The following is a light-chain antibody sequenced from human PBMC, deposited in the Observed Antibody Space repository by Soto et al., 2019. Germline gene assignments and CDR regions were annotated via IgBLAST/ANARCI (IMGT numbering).Light chain of an antibody. CDR2: DAS. J-gene: IGKJ4*01. Sequence: EIVLTQSPATLSLSPGERATLSCRASQSVSSYLAWYQQKPGQTPRLLIYDASNKATGIPARFSGSVSRTDFTLTISSLEPQDFAVYYYQLRSNWPPLTFGGGTKVEIK. CDR3: QLRSNWPPLT. V-gene: IGKV3-11*01. CDR1: QSVSSY.